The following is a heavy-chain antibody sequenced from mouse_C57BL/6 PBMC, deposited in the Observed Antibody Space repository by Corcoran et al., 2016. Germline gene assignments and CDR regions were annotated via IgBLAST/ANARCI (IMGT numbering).Heavy chain of an antibody. J-gene: IGHJ2*01. CDR1: GYTFTTYG. CDR3: ARGGYYGDFDY. V-gene: IGHV9-3*01. D-gene: IGHD1-1*01. CDR2: INTYSGVP. Sequence: QIQLVQSGPELKKPGETVKISCKASGYTFTTYGMSWVKQAPGKGLKWMGGINTYSGVPTYADDFKGRFAFSLETSASTAYLQINNLKNEDTATYFCARGGYYGDFDYWGQGTTLTVSS.